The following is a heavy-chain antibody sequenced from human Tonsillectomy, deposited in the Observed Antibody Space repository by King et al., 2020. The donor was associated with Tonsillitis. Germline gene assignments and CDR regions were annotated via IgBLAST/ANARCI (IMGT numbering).Heavy chain of an antibody. V-gene: IGHV4-39*01. CDR1: GGSISSSFYY. CDR3: ARAREQQIGRGAFDY. D-gene: IGHD6-13*01. CDR2: IYYTGNT. Sequence: QLQESGPGLAKPSETLSLTCAVSGGSISSSFYYWGWIRQSPGEGLEWIGSIYYTGNTHYNPSLKGRATISVHASKKQFSLERSSVTAADTSLYYCARAREQQIGRGAFDYWGQGTLVTVSS. J-gene: IGHJ4*02.